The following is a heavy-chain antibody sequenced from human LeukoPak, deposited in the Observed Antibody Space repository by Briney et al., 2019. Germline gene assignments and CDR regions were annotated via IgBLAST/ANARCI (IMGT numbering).Heavy chain of an antibody. V-gene: IGHV3-33*06. Sequence: GRSLRLSCAASGFTFSNYGMHWVRQAPGKGLEWVALIWYDGSNKYYADSVKGRFTISRDNSKNTLSLQMNTLRAEDTAVYSCAKASLRYFDWFSDYWGQGTLVTVSS. D-gene: IGHD3-9*01. CDR3: AKASLRYFDWFSDY. J-gene: IGHJ4*02. CDR1: GFTFSNYG. CDR2: IWYDGSNK.